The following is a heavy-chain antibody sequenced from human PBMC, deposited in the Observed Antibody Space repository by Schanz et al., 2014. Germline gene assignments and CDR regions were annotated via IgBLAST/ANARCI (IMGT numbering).Heavy chain of an antibody. Sequence: QVQLQASGPGLVKPSGTLSLTCAVSGVSISSTNWWHWVRQSPGKGLEWLGEIIHDGRTNYNPSLGSRVTISLDKSENQFSLELTSVTAADTALYFCARVKQGCSDTSCVLDPWGQGTLVTVSS. CDR1: GVSISSTNW. V-gene: IGHV4-4*02. D-gene: IGHD2-2*01. J-gene: IGHJ5*02. CDR2: IIHDGRT. CDR3: ARVKQGCSDTSCVLDP.